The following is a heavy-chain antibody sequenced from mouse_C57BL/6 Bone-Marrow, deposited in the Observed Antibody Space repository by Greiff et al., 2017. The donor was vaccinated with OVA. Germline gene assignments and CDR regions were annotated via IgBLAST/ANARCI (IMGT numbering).Heavy chain of an antibody. CDR3: ARPPITTVVGPGAMDY. CDR2: ISSGGSYT. D-gene: IGHD1-1*01. V-gene: IGHV5-6*01. Sequence: EVQGVESGGDLVKPGGSLKLSCAASGFTFSSYGMSWVRQTPDKRLEWVATISSGGSYTYYPDSVKGRFTISRDNAKNTLYLQMSSLKSEDTAMYYCARPPITTVVGPGAMDYWGQGTSVTVSS. CDR1: GFTFSSYG. J-gene: IGHJ4*01.